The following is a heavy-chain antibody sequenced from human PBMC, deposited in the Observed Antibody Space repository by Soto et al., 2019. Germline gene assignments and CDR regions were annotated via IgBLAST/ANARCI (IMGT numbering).Heavy chain of an antibody. CDR1: GFTFRSYG. CDR2: ISYEGRDK. Sequence: QVQLVESGGGVVQPGRSLRLSCAASGFTFRSYGMHWVRQAPGQALEWVAFISYEGRDKFYADSVKGRFTISRDNSKNTLYLQMNTLTTVDTALYYCAIDLHVAIFGVVIRYYGMDVWGQGTTVTVSS. V-gene: IGHV3-30-3*01. D-gene: IGHD3-3*01. CDR3: AIDLHVAIFGVVIRYYGMDV. J-gene: IGHJ6*02.